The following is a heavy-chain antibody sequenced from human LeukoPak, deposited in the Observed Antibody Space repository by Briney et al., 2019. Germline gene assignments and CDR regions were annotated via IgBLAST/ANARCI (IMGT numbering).Heavy chain of an antibody. CDR1: GGSISSNSYY. Sequence: SQTLSLTCTVSGGSISSNSYYWGWIRQPPGKGLEWIGSIYYSGSTYYNPSLKSRVTISVDTSKNQFSLKLSSVTAADTAVYYCARRNYCSGGSCYPTAWFDPWGQGTLVTVSS. CDR2: IYYSGST. CDR3: ARRNYCSGGSCYPTAWFDP. D-gene: IGHD2-15*01. J-gene: IGHJ5*02. V-gene: IGHV4-39*01.